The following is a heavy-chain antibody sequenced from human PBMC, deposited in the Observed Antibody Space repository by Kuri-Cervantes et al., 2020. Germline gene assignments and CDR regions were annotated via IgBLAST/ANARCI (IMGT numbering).Heavy chain of an antibody. CDR3: ARGYCSGDSCRTIAPGAV. J-gene: IGHJ6*02. Sequence: GGSLRLSCAASGFTFSSYAMSWVRQAPGKGLEWVSRINSDGSSTSYADSVKGRFTISRDNAKNTLYLQMNSLRAEDTAVYYCARGYCSGDSCRTIAPGAVWGQGITVTVSS. CDR2: INSDGSST. D-gene: IGHD2-15*01. CDR1: GFTFSSYA. V-gene: IGHV3-74*01.